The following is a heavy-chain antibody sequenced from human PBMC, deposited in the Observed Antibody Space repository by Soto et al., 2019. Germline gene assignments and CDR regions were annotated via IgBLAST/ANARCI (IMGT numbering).Heavy chain of an antibody. D-gene: IGHD2-15*01. CDR3: AKRRGAGGHFDY. CDR2: VSIGGST. CDR1: GFTFSSYA. Sequence: DVQLLESGGGLVQPEGSVRLSCAASGFTFSSYAMGWVRQGPGKGLEWVAVVSIGGSTHYADSVRSRFTISRDNSKNTLSLQMNTRTAEDTAVYFCAKRRGAGGHFDYWGQGALVTVSS. J-gene: IGHJ4*02. V-gene: IGHV3-23*01.